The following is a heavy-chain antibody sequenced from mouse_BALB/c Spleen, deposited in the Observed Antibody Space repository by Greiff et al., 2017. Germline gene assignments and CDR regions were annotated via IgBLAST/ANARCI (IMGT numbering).Heavy chain of an antibody. CDR2: ISSGGGST. J-gene: IGHJ4*01. CDR3: ARQGAYYGNYYAMDY. CDR1: GFAFSSYD. V-gene: IGHV5-12-1*01. D-gene: IGHD2-10*01. Sequence: EVMLVESGGGLVQPGGSLKLSCAASGFAFSSYDMSWVRQTPEKRLEWVAYISSGGGSTYYPDTVKGRFTISRDNAKNTLYLQMSSLKSEDTAMYYCARQGAYYGNYYAMDYWGQGTSVTVSS.